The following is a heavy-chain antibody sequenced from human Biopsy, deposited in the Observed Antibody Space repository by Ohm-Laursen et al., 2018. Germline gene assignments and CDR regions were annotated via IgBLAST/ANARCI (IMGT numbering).Heavy chain of an antibody. V-gene: IGHV3-30*18. CDR3: AKDLRNNNWGVEN. J-gene: IGHJ4*02. CDR1: GFSFNNYG. Sequence: SLRLSCAASGFSFNNYGMHWVRQGPGEGLEWVALLSYDGSIKYYADSVKGRFASSRDNSKNTVHLQMNSLRVDDTAVYYCAKDLRNNNWGVENWGQGTLVTVSS. D-gene: IGHD7-27*01. CDR2: LSYDGSIK.